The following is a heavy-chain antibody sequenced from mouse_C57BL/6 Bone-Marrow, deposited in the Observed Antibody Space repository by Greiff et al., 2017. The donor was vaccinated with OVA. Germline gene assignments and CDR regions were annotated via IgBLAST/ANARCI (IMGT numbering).Heavy chain of an antibody. D-gene: IGHD1-1*01. V-gene: IGHV1-64*01. Sequence: QVQLKQSGAELVKPGASVKLSCKASGYTFTSYWMHWVKQRPGQGLEWIGMIHPNSGSTTYNEKFKSKATLTVDKSSSTAYMQLSSLTSEDSAVYYCAREGMEGNYYGRARGAMDYWGQGTSVTVSS. CDR2: IHPNSGST. CDR1: GYTFTSYW. J-gene: IGHJ4*01. CDR3: AREGMEGNYYGRARGAMDY.